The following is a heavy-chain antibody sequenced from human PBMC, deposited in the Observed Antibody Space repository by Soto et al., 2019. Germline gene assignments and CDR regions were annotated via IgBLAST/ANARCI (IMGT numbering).Heavy chain of an antibody. CDR3: ARDQGIVAVALDY. Sequence: GGSLRLSCVASGFTFSTYWMTWVRQAPGKGLEWVANIKRDGSEKYYVDSVKGRFTISRDNAENSLYLQMNSLGAEETAVYYCARDQGIVAVALDYWGQGTLVTVSS. D-gene: IGHD2-2*01. J-gene: IGHJ4*02. CDR2: IKRDGSEK. CDR1: GFTFSTYW. V-gene: IGHV3-7*05.